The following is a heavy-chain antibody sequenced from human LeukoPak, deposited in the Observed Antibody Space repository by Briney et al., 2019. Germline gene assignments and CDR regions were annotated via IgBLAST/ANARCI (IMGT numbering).Heavy chain of an antibody. D-gene: IGHD4-11*01. CDR1: GFPFSSYW. J-gene: IGHJ4*02. Sequence: GGSLRLSCAASGFPFSSYWMSWVRQAPGKGLEWGANIKQDGGEKFYVDSVKGRFTISRDNAKSSLYLQMNSLRAEDTAVYYCAREDHSNYNYWGQGTLVTVSS. CDR2: IKQDGGEK. CDR3: AREDHSNYNY. V-gene: IGHV3-7*01.